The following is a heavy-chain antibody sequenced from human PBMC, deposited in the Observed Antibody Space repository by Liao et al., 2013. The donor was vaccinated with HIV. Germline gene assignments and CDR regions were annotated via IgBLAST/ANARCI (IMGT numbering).Heavy chain of an antibody. Sequence: QLQLQESGPGLVKPSETLSLTCTVSGGSISSSSYYWGWIRQPPGKGLEWIGSIYYSGGTYYNPSLKSRVTISVDTSKNQFSLRLSSVTAADTAVYYCSRGVTLYCSSTSCYTTSFDYWGQGTLVTVSS. D-gene: IGHD2-2*02. V-gene: IGHV4-39*07. CDR2: IYYSGGT. J-gene: IGHJ4*02. CDR1: GGSISSSSYY. CDR3: SRGVTLYCSSTSCYTTSFDY.